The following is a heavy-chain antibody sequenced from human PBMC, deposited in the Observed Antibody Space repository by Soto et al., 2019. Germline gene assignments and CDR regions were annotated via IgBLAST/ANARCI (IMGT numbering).Heavy chain of an antibody. V-gene: IGHV3-30-3*01. CDR2: ISYDGSNK. CDR3: ARLPGPLDY. CDR1: GFTFSSYA. Sequence: GGSLRLSCAASGFTFSSYAMHWVRQAPGKGLEWVAVISYDGSNKYYADSVKGRFTISRDNSKNTLYLQMNSLRAEDTAVYYCARLPGPLDYWGQGTLVTVSS. J-gene: IGHJ4*02.